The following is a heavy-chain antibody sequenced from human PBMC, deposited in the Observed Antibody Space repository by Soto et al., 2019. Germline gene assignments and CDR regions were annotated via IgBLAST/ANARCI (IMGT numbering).Heavy chain of an antibody. D-gene: IGHD5-12*01. CDR3: ARDAGGYSGYEYFDY. Sequence: ASVKVSCKASGGTFSSYRINWVRQAPGQGLEWMGWISAYNGNTNYAQKLQGRVTMTTDTSTSTAYMELRSLRSDDTAVYYCARDAGGYSGYEYFDYWGQGTLVTVSS. CDR2: ISAYNGNT. J-gene: IGHJ4*02. CDR1: GGTFSSYR. V-gene: IGHV1-18*01.